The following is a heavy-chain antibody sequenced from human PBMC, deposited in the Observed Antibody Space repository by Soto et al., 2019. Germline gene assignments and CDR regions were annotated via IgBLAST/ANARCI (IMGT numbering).Heavy chain of an antibody. J-gene: IGHJ6*02. CDR2: LSDGGGST. V-gene: IGHV3-23*01. CDR3: AKDHIAARLGYGMDV. D-gene: IGHD6-6*01. CDR1: GFTFSNYA. Sequence: EVQLLESGGGLVQPGGSLRLSCAASGFTFSNYAMSWVRQAPGKGLEWVSGLSDGGGSTFYADSVKGRFTISRDNAKNTLYLQMNSLRAEDTAVYYCAKDHIAARLGYGMDVWGQGTTVTVSS.